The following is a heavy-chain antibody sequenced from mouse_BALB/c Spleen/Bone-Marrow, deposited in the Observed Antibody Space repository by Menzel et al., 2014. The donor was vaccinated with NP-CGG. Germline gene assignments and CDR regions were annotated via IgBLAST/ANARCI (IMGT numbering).Heavy chain of an antibody. CDR3: ARWLLRAY. D-gene: IGHD2-3*01. V-gene: IGHV1-4*02. J-gene: IGHJ3*01. CDR1: VYTFTSYT. Sequence: VQLVESAAELARPGASVKMSCKASVYTFTSYTMHWVKQRPGQGLEWIGYINPSSGYTEYNQKFKDKTTLTADKSSGTAYMQLSSLTSEDSAVYYCARWLLRAYWGQGTLVTVSA. CDR2: INPSSGYT.